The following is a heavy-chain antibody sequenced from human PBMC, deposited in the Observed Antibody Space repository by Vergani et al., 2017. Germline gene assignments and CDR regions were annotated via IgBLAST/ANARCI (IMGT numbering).Heavy chain of an antibody. CDR1: GASMSSVGYY. D-gene: IGHD6-25*01. CDR3: ALVDTQVPATSHFYYMDV. CDR2: ILGSGTA. V-gene: IGHV4-61*02. Sequence: QVQLQESGPGLVKPSQTLSLTCTVSGASMSSVGYYWTWIRQSAGKRLEWIGDILGSGTANYNPSFQGRVSMSVATSKNQFSLTLSSVNATDTAVYYCALVDTQVPATSHFYYMDVWGKGTTVVVSS. J-gene: IGHJ6*03.